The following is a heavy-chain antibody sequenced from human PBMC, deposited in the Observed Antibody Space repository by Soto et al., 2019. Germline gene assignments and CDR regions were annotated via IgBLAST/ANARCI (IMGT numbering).Heavy chain of an antibody. CDR3: ARYPSWGYYYMDV. Sequence: SETLSLTCTVSGGSISSGGYYWSWIRQHPGKGLEWIGYIYYSGSTYYNPSLKSRVTISVDTSKNQFSLKLSSVTAADTAVYYCARYPSWGYYYMDVWGKGTTVTVSS. CDR1: GGSISSGGYY. V-gene: IGHV4-31*03. CDR2: IYYSGST. J-gene: IGHJ6*03. D-gene: IGHD3-16*01.